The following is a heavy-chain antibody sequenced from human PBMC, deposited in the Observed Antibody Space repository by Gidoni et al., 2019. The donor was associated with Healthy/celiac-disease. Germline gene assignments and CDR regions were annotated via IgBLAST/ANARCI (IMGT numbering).Heavy chain of an antibody. CDR1: GFTFSSHW. V-gene: IGHV3-7*04. Sequence: EVQLVESGGGLVQPGGYLRLSCAASGFTFSSHWMSWVRQAPGKGLEWAANIKQDGSEKYYGDSVKCRFTISRDNAKNSLYLQMNSLRAEDTALYYCARDPDYWGQGTLVTVSS. CDR3: ARDPDY. CDR2: IKQDGSEK. J-gene: IGHJ4*02.